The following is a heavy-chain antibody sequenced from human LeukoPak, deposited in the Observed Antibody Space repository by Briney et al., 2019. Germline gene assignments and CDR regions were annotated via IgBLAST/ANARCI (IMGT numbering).Heavy chain of an antibody. V-gene: IGHV3-53*01. CDR3: ARDRFVEQQLPQKRYYYGMDV. CDR2: IYSGGST. Sequence: GGSLRLSCAASGFTVSSNYMSWVRQAPGKGLEWVSVIYSGGSTYYADSVKGRFTISRDNSKNTLYLQMNSLRAEDTAVYYCARDRFVEQQLPQKRYYYGMDVWGQGTTVTVSS. J-gene: IGHJ6*02. CDR1: GFTVSSNY. D-gene: IGHD6-13*01.